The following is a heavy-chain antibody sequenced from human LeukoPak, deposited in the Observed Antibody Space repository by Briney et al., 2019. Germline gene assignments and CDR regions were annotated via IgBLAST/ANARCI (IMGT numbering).Heavy chain of an antibody. D-gene: IGHD3-22*01. Sequence: PSETLSLTCTVSGGSISSSSYYWGWIRQPPGKGLEWIGSIYYSGSTYYNPSPKSRVTISVDTSKNQFSLKLSSVTAADTAVYYCARHVRGLWDYDSSGPGQHWGQGTLVTVSS. CDR1: GGSISSSSYY. J-gene: IGHJ1*01. CDR2: IYYSGST. CDR3: ARHVRGLWDYDSSGPGQH. V-gene: IGHV4-39*01.